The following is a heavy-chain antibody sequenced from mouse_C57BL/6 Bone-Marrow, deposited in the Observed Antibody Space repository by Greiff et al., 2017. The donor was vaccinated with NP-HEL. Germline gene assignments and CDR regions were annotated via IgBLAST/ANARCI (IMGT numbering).Heavy chain of an antibody. V-gene: IGHV1-81*01. CDR3: GRIYYGSPFAY. CDR1: GYTFTSYG. D-gene: IGHD1-1*01. J-gene: IGHJ3*01. Sequence: QVHVKQSGAELARPGASVKLSCKASGYTFTSYGISWVKQRTGQGLEWIGEIYPRSGNTYYNEKFKGKATLTADKSSSTAYMELRSLTSEDSAVYFCGRIYYGSPFAYWGQGTLVTVSA. CDR2: IYPRSGNT.